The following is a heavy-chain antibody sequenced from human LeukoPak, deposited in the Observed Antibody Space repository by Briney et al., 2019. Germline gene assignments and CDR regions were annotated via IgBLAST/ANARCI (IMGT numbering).Heavy chain of an antibody. CDR2: ISHDGSNK. V-gene: IGHV3-30*09. Sequence: GGSLRLSCAASEFMFNTYAMHWVRQAPGKGLEWVAVISHDGSNKYYADSVKGRFAISRDNSKNTLYLQMNSLRDEDTAMFYCARDSNWGSTHYWGQGTLVTVSS. CDR1: EFMFNTYA. D-gene: IGHD7-27*01. CDR3: ARDSNWGSTHY. J-gene: IGHJ4*02.